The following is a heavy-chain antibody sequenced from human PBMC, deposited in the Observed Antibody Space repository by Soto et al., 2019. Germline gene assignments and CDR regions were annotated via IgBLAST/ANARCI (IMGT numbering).Heavy chain of an antibody. CDR2: IIPIFGTA. CDR3: ARDRAVLMVSATFDY. Sequence: QVQLVQSGAEVKKPGSSVKVSCKASGGTFSSYAISWVRQAPGQGLEWMGGIIPIFGTANYAQKFQGRVTITADKSTSTAYMELRSLRSDDTAVYYCARDRAVLMVSATFDYWGQGTLVTVSS. D-gene: IGHD2-8*01. J-gene: IGHJ4*02. CDR1: GGTFSSYA. V-gene: IGHV1-69*06.